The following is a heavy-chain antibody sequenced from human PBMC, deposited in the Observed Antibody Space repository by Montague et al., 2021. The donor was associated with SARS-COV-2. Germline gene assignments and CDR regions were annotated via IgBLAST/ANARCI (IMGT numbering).Heavy chain of an antibody. D-gene: IGHD3-22*01. CDR1: GFDYDDYT. V-gene: IGHV3-43*01. Sequence: SLRLSCAGSGFDYDDYTMFWVRQASGKGLEWVSLITWDSSRTYYEDSVRGRFTISRDNRKNSLFLQMHNLRIEDTALFYCARGSHDSSPYSYPAHWGQGTPVTVSS. CDR2: ITWDSSRT. CDR3: ARGSHDSSPYSYPAH. J-gene: IGHJ4*02.